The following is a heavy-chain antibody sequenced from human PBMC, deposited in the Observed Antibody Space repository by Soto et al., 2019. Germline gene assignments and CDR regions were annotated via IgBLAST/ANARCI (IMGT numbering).Heavy chain of an antibody. CDR2: IYWDDDK. V-gene: IGHV2-5*02. Sequence: QITLKESGPTLVKPTQTLTLTCTFSGFSLSTSGVGVGWIRQPPGKALEWLALIYWDDDKRYSPSLKSRLTITKHTSKNQVVLTMTNMDPVDTATYYCAHMDGAFPLYSSGWYGWYFDLWGRGTLVTVSS. CDR1: GFSLSTSGVG. D-gene: IGHD6-19*01. CDR3: AHMDGAFPLYSSGWYGWYFDL. J-gene: IGHJ2*01.